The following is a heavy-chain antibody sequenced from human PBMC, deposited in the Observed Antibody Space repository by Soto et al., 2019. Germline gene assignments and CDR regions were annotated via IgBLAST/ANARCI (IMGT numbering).Heavy chain of an antibody. CDR1: GFTFSSYA. Sequence: GGSLRLSCAASGFTFSSYAMSWVRQAPGKGLEWVSAISGSGGSTYYADSVKGRFTISRDNSKNTLYLQMNSLRAEDTAVYYCASKADYGDYGWYYYYGMDVWGQGTTVTVSS. J-gene: IGHJ6*02. CDR3: ASKADYGDYGWYYYYGMDV. D-gene: IGHD4-17*01. CDR2: ISGSGGST. V-gene: IGHV3-23*01.